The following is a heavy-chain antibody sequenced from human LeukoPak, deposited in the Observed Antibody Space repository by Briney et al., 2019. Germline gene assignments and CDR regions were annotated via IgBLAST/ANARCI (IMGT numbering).Heavy chain of an antibody. CDR2: IYHSGST. D-gene: IGHD2-15*01. CDR1: GGSISSGGYS. CDR3: ARYCSGGSCYLAAFDI. J-gene: IGHJ3*02. V-gene: IGHV4-30-2*01. Sequence: QSSETLSLTCAVSGGSISSGGYSWSWIRQPPGKGLEWIGYIYHSGSTYYNPSLKSRVTISVDRSKNQFSLKLSSVTAADTAVYYCARYCSGGSCYLAAFDIWGQGTMVTVSS.